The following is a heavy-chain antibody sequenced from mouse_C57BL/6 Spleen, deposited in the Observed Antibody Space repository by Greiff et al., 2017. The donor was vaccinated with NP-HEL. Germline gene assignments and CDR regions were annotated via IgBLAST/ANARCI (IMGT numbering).Heavy chain of an antibody. V-gene: IGHV1-76*01. J-gene: IGHJ3*01. CDR3: AREGDYYGSRAWFAY. CDR1: GYTFTDYY. D-gene: IGHD1-1*01. CDR2: IYPGSGNT. Sequence: QVQLKQSGAELVRPGASVKLSCKASGYTFTDYYINWVKQRPGQGLEWIARIYPGSGNTYYNEKFKGKATLTAEKSSSTAYMQLSSLTSEDSAVYFCAREGDYYGSRAWFAYWGQGTLVTVSA.